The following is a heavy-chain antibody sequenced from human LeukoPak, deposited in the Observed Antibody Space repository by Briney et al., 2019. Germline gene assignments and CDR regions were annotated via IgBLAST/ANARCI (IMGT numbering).Heavy chain of an antibody. J-gene: IGHJ3*02. CDR1: GYSISSGYY. V-gene: IGHV4-38-2*02. D-gene: IGHD3-22*01. Sequence: SETLSLTCTVSGYSISSGYYWGWIRQPPGKGLEWIGSIYHSGSTYYNPSLKSRVTISVDTSKNQFSLKLSSVTAADTAVYYCARAPRSAMIVVVKDAFDIWGQGTMVTVSS. CDR2: IYHSGST. CDR3: ARAPRSAMIVVVKDAFDI.